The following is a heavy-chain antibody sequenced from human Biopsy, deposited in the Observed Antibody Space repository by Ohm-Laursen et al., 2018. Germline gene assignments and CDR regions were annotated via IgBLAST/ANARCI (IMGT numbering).Heavy chain of an antibody. V-gene: IGHV4-34*01. Sequence: SDTLSLTCSVDGGSFSGYDWTWIRQPPGKGLEWVGEFSHTGTTIYNPSLKSRLTISVDKSKNHFSLRLTSVTAADTATHFCARGPYGDNAGAFDVWGQGTVVTVSS. CDR1: GGSFSGYD. D-gene: IGHD4/OR15-4a*01. CDR3: ARGPYGDNAGAFDV. CDR2: FSHTGTT. J-gene: IGHJ3*01.